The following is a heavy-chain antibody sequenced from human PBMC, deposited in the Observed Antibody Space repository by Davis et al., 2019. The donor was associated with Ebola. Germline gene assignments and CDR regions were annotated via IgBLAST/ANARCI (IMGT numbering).Heavy chain of an antibody. D-gene: IGHD5-18*01. Sequence: AASVKVSCKASGYTFTGYYMHWVRQAPGQGLEWMGRINPNSGGTNYAQKFQGRVTMTRDTSISTAYMELSRLRSDDTAVYYCAREGHSYGSYYFDYWGQGTLVTVSS. CDR1: GYTFTGYY. CDR3: AREGHSYGSYYFDY. J-gene: IGHJ4*02. V-gene: IGHV1-2*06. CDR2: INPNSGGT.